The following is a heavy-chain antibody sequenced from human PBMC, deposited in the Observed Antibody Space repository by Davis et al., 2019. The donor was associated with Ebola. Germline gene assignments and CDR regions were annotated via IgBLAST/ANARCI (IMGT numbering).Heavy chain of an antibody. V-gene: IGHV3-7*01. CDR2: IKDDESVQ. Sequence: GGSLRLSCAASGFTFSSYWMSWVRQAPGKGLEWVATIKDDESVQFYVDSVKGRFTISRDNAKNSVFLQMSSLRGDDTAVYSCGRGTAFEIWGQGAMVTVSS. CDR1: GFTFSSYW. CDR3: GRGTAFEI. J-gene: IGHJ3*02.